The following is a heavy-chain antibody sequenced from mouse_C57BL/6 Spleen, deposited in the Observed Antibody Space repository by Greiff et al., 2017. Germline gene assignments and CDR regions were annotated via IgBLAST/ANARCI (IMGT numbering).Heavy chain of an antibody. CDR2: ISSGGSYT. CDR3: ARQRNYSNYYFDY. CDR1: GFTFSSYG. V-gene: IGHV5-6*01. Sequence: EVQLVESGGDLVKPGGSLKLSCAASGFTFSSYGMSWVRQTPDKRLEWVATISSGGSYTYYPDSVKGRFTISRDNAKNTLYLQMSSLKSEDTAMXYCARQRNYSNYYFDYWGQGTTLTVSS. D-gene: IGHD2-5*01. J-gene: IGHJ2*01.